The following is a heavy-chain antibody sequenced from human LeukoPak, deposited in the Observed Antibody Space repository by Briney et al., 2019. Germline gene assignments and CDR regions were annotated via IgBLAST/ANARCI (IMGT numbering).Heavy chain of an antibody. Sequence: SETLSLTCTVSGGSISSYYWSWIRQPPGKGLEWIGYIYYSGSTNYNPSLKSRVTISVDTSKNQFSLKLSSVTAADTAVYYCARRTYYYDSSPANDAFDIWGQGTMVTVSS. CDR2: IYYSGST. CDR3: ARRTYYYDSSPANDAFDI. J-gene: IGHJ3*02. CDR1: GGSISSYY. D-gene: IGHD3-22*01. V-gene: IGHV4-59*01.